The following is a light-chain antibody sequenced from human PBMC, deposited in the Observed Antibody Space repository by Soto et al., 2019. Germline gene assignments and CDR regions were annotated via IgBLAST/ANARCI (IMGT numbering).Light chain of an antibody. CDR1: SSDNGSYNL. CDR2: EVN. Sequence: QSALTQPASVSGSPGQSITISCPGTSSDNGSYNLVSWFQQHPGKAPKVMIYEVNKRPSGVSNRFSGSKSGNTTSLTISGFQAGDEADYYCCSYAGSSTFVFGTGTKVTVL. CDR3: CSYAGSSTFV. V-gene: IGLV2-23*02. J-gene: IGLJ1*01.